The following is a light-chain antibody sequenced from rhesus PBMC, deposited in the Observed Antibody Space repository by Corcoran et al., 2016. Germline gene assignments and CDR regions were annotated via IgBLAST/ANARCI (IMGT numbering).Light chain of an antibody. CDR1: QGISSY. V-gene: IGKV1-28*03. CDR2: AAS. CDR3: LQHNSYPLT. Sequence: DIQMTQSPSSLSASVGDTVTITCRASQGISSYLNWFQQKPGKAPKLLIYAASSLESGVPSRFSGSGSGTDFTLTISSLQPEEFAVYYCLQHNSYPLTFGGGTKVELK. J-gene: IGKJ4*01.